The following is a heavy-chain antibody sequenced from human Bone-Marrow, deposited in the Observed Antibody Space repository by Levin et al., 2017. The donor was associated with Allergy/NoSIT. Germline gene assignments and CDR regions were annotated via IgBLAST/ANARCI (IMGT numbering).Heavy chain of an antibody. Sequence: GESLKISCAASGFTLSDYYMSWIRQAPGKGLEWVSYISSRGTTMYLADSVKGRFTISRDNAKNSLSLQMNSLRADDTAVYYCARDMNKSQYNYGMDVWGQGTTVTVSS. CDR2: ISSRGTTM. CDR3: ARDMNKSQYNYGMDV. J-gene: IGHJ6*02. CDR1: GFTLSDYY. D-gene: IGHD1/OR15-1a*01. V-gene: IGHV3-11*01.